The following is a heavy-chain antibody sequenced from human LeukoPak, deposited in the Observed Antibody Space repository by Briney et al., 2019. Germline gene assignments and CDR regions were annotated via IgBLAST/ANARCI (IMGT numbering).Heavy chain of an antibody. J-gene: IGHJ3*02. Sequence: GGSLRLSCAVSGFTFSSYEMNWVRQAPGKGLEWVSYIGSSGSTMYYADSVKGRFTISRDNAKNSLFLQMNSLRAEDTAVYYCAREAVGDAFDIWGQGTMVTDSS. D-gene: IGHD6-19*01. CDR3: AREAVGDAFDI. V-gene: IGHV3-48*03. CDR1: GFTFSSYE. CDR2: IGSSGSTM.